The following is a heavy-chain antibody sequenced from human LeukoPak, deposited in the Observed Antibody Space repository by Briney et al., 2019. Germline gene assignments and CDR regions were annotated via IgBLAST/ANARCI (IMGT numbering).Heavy chain of an antibody. CDR2: MNPNSGNT. CDR3: ARVFSSCFDY. J-gene: IGHJ4*02. V-gene: IGHV1-8*03. CDR1: GYTFTSYD. Sequence: GASVKVSCKASGYTFTSYDINWVRQATGQGLEWMGWMNPNSGNTGYAQKFQGRVTITRNTSISTAYMELRSLRSDDTAVYYCARVFSSCFDYWGQGTLVTVSS.